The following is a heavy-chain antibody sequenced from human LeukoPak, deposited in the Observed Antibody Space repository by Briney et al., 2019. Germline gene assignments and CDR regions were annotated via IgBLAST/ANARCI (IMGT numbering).Heavy chain of an antibody. Sequence: GGSLRLSCAASRFTFSSYSMNWVRQAPGKGLEWVSSISSSSTYIYYADSVKGRFTISRDNAKNSLYLQMNSLRAEDTAVYYCARDRAYYDILTGYYKQDGYFDYWGQGTLVTVSS. V-gene: IGHV3-21*01. CDR1: RFTFSSYS. CDR3: ARDRAYYDILTGYYKQDGYFDY. J-gene: IGHJ4*02. CDR2: ISSSSTYI. D-gene: IGHD3-9*01.